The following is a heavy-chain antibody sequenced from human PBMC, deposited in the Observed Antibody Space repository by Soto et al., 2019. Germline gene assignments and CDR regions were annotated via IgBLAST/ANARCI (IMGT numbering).Heavy chain of an antibody. D-gene: IGHD2-15*01. Sequence: QVPLQESGPGLVRPSGTLSLTCNVSGGSIITSNWWSWVRQPPGRGLEWIGEIYHSGSTNYNLSPKSRVTLSVDKSKSQFPLRLSSVTAADTAMYYCARRGGAVVLAATTPFDYWGQGTLVTVSS. V-gene: IGHV4-4*02. CDR3: ARRGGAVVLAATTPFDY. J-gene: IGHJ4*02. CDR2: IYHSGST. CDR1: GGSIITSNW.